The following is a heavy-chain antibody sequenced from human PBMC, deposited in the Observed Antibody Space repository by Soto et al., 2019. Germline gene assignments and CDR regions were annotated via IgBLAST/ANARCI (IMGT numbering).Heavy chain of an antibody. CDR3: ARGWWELLEFYYHGMDV. J-gene: IGHJ6*02. CDR1: GGSISSYY. CDR2: IYYSGST. Sequence: PSETLSLTCIVSGGSISSYYWGWIRQPPGKGLEWIGYIYYSGSTNYNPSLKSRVTMSVDTFKNQFSLRLSSVTAADTAVYYCARGWWELLEFYYHGMDVWGQGTTVTVSS. D-gene: IGHD1-26*01. V-gene: IGHV4-59*01.